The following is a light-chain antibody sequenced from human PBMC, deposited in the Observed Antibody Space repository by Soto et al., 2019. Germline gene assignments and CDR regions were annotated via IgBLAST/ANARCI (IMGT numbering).Light chain of an antibody. CDR1: QNISIY. Sequence: IVFTQSPATLSLSPGERASLSCRASQNISIYLAWYQQKPGQAPRLLIYDASNRATGIPARFSGSGSGTDFTLTISSLEPEDFAVYYCQQCNNWPPEITFGQGTRLEIK. CDR3: QQCNNWPPEIT. J-gene: IGKJ5*01. V-gene: IGKV3-11*01. CDR2: DAS.